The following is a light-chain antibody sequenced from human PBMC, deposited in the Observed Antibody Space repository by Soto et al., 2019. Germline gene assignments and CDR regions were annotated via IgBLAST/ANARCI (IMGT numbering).Light chain of an antibody. CDR2: DAS. J-gene: IGKJ1*01. CDR1: QSVGSS. V-gene: IGKV3-11*01. CDR3: QQRSNWPWT. Sequence: EIVLTQSPATLSLSPGERVTLSCRASQSVGSSLAWYQQKPGQAPRLLIYDASNRDTGIPGRFSGSGSGTDFTLTISSLEPEDFAIYYCQQRSNWPWTFGQGTKVEIK.